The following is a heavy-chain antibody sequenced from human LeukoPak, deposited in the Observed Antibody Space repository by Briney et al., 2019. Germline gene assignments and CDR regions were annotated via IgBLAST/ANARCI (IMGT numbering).Heavy chain of an antibody. CDR2: ISGSGGST. V-gene: IGHV3-23*01. Sequence: RGGSLRLSCAASGFTFSSYAMSWVRQAPGKGLEWVSAISGSGGSTYYADSVKGRFTISRDNSKNTLYLQMNSLRAEDTAVYYCAKLIGWLSNFRLDYWGQGTLVTVSS. J-gene: IGHJ4*02. CDR1: GFTFSSYA. CDR3: AKLIGWLSNFRLDY. D-gene: IGHD3-9*01.